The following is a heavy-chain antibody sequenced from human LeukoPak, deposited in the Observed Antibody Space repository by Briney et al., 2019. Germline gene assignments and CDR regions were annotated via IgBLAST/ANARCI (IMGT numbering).Heavy chain of an antibody. CDR2: INPNSGGT. Sequence: ASVKVSCKASGYTFTGYYMHRVRQAPGQGLEWMGWINPNSGGTNYAQKFQGRVTMTRDTSISTAYMELSRLRSDDTAVYYCARQKGSSWPTYYYYYMDVWGKGTTVTISS. CDR1: GYTFTGYY. V-gene: IGHV1-2*02. CDR3: ARQKGSSWPTYYYYYMDV. J-gene: IGHJ6*03. D-gene: IGHD6-13*01.